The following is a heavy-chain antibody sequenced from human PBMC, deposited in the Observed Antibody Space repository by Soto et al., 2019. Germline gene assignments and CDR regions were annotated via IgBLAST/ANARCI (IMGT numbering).Heavy chain of an antibody. CDR3: ARPRGYSGYDSDAFDI. D-gene: IGHD5-12*01. V-gene: IGHV4-34*01. Sequence: QGQLQQWGAGLLKPSETLSLTCAVYGGSFSGYYWSWIRQPPGKGLEWIGEINHSGSTNYNPSLNSRVTISVDASKNQFSLKLSSVTAADTAVYYCARPRGYSGYDSDAFDIWGQGTMVTVSS. J-gene: IGHJ3*02. CDR1: GGSFSGYY. CDR2: INHSGST.